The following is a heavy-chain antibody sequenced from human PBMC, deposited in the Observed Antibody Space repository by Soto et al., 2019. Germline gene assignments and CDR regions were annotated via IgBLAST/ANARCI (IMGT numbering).Heavy chain of an antibody. CDR1: GYTFTSYG. CDR2: ISAYNGNT. Sequence: ASVKVSCKASGYTFTSYGISWVRQAPGQGLEWMGWISAYNGNTNYAQELQGRVTMTTDTSTSTAYMELRSLRSDDTAVYYCARRRNPGYSYGLNDYFDYWGQGTLLTVSS. CDR3: ARRRNPGYSYGLNDYFDY. J-gene: IGHJ4*02. V-gene: IGHV1-18*04. D-gene: IGHD5-18*01.